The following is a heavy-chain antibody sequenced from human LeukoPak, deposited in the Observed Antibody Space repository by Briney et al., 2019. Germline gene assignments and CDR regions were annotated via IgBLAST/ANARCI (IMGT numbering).Heavy chain of an antibody. CDR2: INTDGSST. Sequence: GGSLRLSCAASGFTFSSYWMHWVRQAPGKGLVWVSRINTDGSSTSYADSVKGRFTISRDNAKNTLYLQMNSLRVEDTAVYYCAREALSIAAPLDYWGQGTLVTVSS. CDR3: AREALSIAAPLDY. J-gene: IGHJ4*02. V-gene: IGHV3-74*01. D-gene: IGHD6-6*01. CDR1: GFTFSSYW.